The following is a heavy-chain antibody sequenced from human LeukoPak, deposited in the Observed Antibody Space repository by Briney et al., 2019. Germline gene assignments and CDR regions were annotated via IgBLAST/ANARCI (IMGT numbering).Heavy chain of an antibody. CDR1: GFTFSSYS. D-gene: IGHD6-13*01. V-gene: IGHV3-48*01. CDR2: ISSSSSTI. J-gene: IGHJ4*02. Sequence: SGGSLRLSCAASGFTFSSYSMNWVRPAPGKGLEWVSYISSSSSTIYYADSVKGRFTISRDNAKNSLYLQMNSLRAEDTAVYYCARDHLGYHDYWGQGTLVTVSS. CDR3: ARDHLGYHDY.